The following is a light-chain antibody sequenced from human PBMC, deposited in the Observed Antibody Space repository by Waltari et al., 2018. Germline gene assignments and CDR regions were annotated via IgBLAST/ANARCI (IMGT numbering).Light chain of an antibody. J-gene: IGKJ1*01. CDR3: QHYVRLPAT. V-gene: IGKV3-20*01. CDR1: QSVGRS. Sequence: IVLTQSPGTLSLSPGERATLSCRASQSVGRSLAWYKQIPGQAPRLLIYGASSRATGIPDRFSGSGSGTDFSLTISRLEPEDFAVYFCQHYVRLPATFGQGTKVAI. CDR2: GAS.